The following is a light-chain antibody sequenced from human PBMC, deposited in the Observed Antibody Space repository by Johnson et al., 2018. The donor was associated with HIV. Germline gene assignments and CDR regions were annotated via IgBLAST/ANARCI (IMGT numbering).Light chain of an antibody. CDR3: AAWDDSLNGNYV. J-gene: IGLJ1*01. V-gene: IGLV1-44*01. CDR1: GSNIGSNT. Sequence: QSVLTQPPSASATPGQRVTISCSGSGSNIGSNTVNWYQHLPGTAPKLLIYNNNERPSGVPDRFSGSKSGTSASLAIRGLQSGDEAEYYCAAWDDSLNGNYVFGTGTKVTGL. CDR2: NNN.